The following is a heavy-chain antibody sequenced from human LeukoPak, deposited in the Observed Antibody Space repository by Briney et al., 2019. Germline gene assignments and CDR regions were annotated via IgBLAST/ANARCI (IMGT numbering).Heavy chain of an antibody. CDR1: GGSISSGGYY. CDR3: ASHAGRGPHAFDI. J-gene: IGHJ3*02. V-gene: IGHV4-30-2*06. CDR2: IYHSGST. Sequence: SETLSLTCTVSGGSISSGGYYWSWIRQSSGKGLEWIGYIYHSGSTYYNPSLKSRVTISVDKSKNQFSLKLSSVTAADTAVYYCASHAGRGPHAFDIWGQGTMVTVSS.